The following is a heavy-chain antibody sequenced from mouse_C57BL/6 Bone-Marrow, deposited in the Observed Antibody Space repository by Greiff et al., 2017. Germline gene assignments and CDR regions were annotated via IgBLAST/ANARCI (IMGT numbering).Heavy chain of an antibody. CDR3: TREEFSWFAY. Sequence: DVQLVESGAGLVKPGGSLKLSCAASGFTFSSYAMSWVRQTPEKRLEWVAYISSGGDYIYYADTVKGRFTISRDNARNTLYLQMSSLKSEDTAMYYCTREEFSWFAYWGQGTLVTVSA. V-gene: IGHV5-9-1*02. J-gene: IGHJ3*01. CDR1: GFTFSSYA. CDR2: ISSGGDYI.